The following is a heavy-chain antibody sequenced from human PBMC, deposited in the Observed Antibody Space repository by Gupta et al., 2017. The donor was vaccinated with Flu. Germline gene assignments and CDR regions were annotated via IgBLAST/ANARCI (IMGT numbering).Heavy chain of an antibody. CDR1: GFTFDDYA. D-gene: IGHD2-15*01. V-gene: IGHV3-9*01. J-gene: IGHJ4*02. CDR3: AKGLRGYCSGGSCFSFDS. CDR2: ISWNSGDI. Sequence: EVKLVESGGGLAQPGRSLRLSCAASGFTFDDYALHWVRQIPGKGLEWVSGISWNSGDIGYADSVKGRFTISRDKAKNSLFLQMNSLRVEDTALYYCAKGLRGYCSGGSCFSFDSWGQGTLVTVSS.